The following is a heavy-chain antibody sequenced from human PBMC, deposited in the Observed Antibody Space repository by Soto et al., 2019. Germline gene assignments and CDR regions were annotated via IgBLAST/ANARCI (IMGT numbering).Heavy chain of an antibody. CDR1: GGSISSHY. J-gene: IGHJ4*02. CDR3: ARSIDSSGYYFSNC. V-gene: IGHV4-59*11. Sequence: SETLSLTCTVSGGSISSHYWSWIRQSPGKGLEWIGYMHYSGNTNYNPSLKSRVTTSLDTSRNQFSLKLSPVTAADTAVYYCARSIDSSGYYFSNCWGQGTLVTVSS. D-gene: IGHD3-22*01. CDR2: MHYSGNT.